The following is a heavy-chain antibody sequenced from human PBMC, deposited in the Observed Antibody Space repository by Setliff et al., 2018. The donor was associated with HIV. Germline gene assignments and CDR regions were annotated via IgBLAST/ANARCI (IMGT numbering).Heavy chain of an antibody. CDR1: GFTVSSNY. CDR2: IYSGGST. V-gene: IGHV3-66*02. J-gene: IGHJ5*02. Sequence: GGSLRLSCAASGFTVSSNYMSWVRQAPGMGLEWVSLIYSGGSTYYADSVKGRFTISRDNSKNTLYLQMNSLRAGDTAVYYCAGGSGSYPKPFDPWGQGTLVTAPQ. D-gene: IGHD3-10*01. CDR3: AGGSGSYPKPFDP.